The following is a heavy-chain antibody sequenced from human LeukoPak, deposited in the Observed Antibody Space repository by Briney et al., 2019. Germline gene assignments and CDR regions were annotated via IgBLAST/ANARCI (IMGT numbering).Heavy chain of an antibody. CDR3: ARGGGRGDYNERYYFDY. Sequence: SGGSLRLSCATSGFSVSSKYMSWVRQAPGKGLEWVSVLYSGGSTYYADSVKGRFTISRDNAKNSLHLQMNSLTVEDTAVYYCARGGGRGDYNERYYFDYWGQGTLVTVSS. CDR1: GFSVSSKY. V-gene: IGHV3-53*01. D-gene: IGHD3-22*01. J-gene: IGHJ4*02. CDR2: LYSGGST.